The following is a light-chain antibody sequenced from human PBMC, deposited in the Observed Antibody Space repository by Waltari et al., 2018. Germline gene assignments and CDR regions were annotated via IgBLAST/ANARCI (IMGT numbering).Light chain of an antibody. CDR3: QQYRHWPLA. CDR2: AAS. V-gene: IGKV3-15*01. CDR1: QTIVDN. J-gene: IGKJ5*01. Sequence: ETVMTQSPATLSVSPGERVTLSCRASQTIVDNLAWYQQRPGQPPRLLIYAASTRATGVPARFSGGGSGTEFTLIISSLQSEDFAVYYCQQYRHWPLAFGQGTRLEIK.